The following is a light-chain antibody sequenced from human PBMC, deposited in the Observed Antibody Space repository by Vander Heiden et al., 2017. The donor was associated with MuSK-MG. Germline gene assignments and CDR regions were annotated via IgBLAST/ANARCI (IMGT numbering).Light chain of an antibody. V-gene: IGLV2-23*02. J-gene: IGLJ1*01. CDR3: CSDAGSGTYV. CDR1: SSDVGRYNL. Sequence: QSALTQPASVAGAPRQSITISCTGTSSDVGRYNLVSWYQQHPGTAPNLILSEVTKRPAGVADRFSGSKCGNTASLTISGLQEEDEANYYSCSDAGSGTYVFGTATKVIVL. CDR2: EVT.